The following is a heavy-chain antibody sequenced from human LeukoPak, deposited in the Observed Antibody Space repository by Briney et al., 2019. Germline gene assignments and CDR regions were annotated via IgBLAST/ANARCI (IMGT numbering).Heavy chain of an antibody. J-gene: IGHJ4*02. V-gene: IGHV3-64*01. CDR1: GFTFSSYA. D-gene: IGHD3-3*01. CDR2: ISSNGGST. CDR3: ARDRTSPDFWSGYYTDSDY. Sequence: PGGSLRLSCAASGFTFSSYAMHWVRQAPGKGLEYVSAISSNGGSTYYANSVKGRFTISRDNSKNTLYLQMGSLRAEDMAVYYCARDRTSPDFWSGYYTDSDYWGQGTLVTVSS.